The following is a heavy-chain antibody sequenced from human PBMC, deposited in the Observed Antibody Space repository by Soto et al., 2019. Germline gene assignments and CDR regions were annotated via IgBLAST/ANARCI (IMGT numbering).Heavy chain of an antibody. V-gene: IGHV1-2*04. CDR1: GYTFTGYY. CDR2: INPNSGGT. CDR3: ARGGSITMVRGVIISAGHTREYNWFDP. J-gene: IGHJ5*02. D-gene: IGHD3-10*01. Sequence: GASVKVSCAASGYTFTGYYMHWVRQAPGQGLEWMGWINPNSGGTNYVQKFQGWVTMTRDTSISTAYMELSRLRSDDTAVYYCARGGSITMVRGVIISAGHTREYNWFDPWGQGTLVTVSS.